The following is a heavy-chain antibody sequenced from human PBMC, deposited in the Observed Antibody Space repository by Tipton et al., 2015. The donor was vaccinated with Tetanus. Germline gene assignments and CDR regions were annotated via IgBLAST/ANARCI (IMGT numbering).Heavy chain of an antibody. D-gene: IGHD3-10*01. CDR3: ARGRLTYYYGSGSRGWFDP. V-gene: IGHV4-34*01. CDR2: INHSGTS. CDR1: GGAFSGYY. Sequence: TLSLTCAVNGGAFSGYYWTWIRQSPGKGLEWIGEINHSGTSNHNPSLESRVTTSVDTSKNHFFLQLSSVTAADTAVYYCARGRLTYYYGSGSRGWFDPWGQGTPVTVSS. J-gene: IGHJ5*02.